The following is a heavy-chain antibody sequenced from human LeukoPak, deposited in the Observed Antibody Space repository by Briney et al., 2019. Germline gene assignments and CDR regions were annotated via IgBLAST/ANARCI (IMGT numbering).Heavy chain of an antibody. CDR1: GGTFSSYA. J-gene: IGHJ4*02. CDR3: ARDRYYGSGSYYPFDY. CDR2: IIPIFGTA. Sequence: SVKVSFKASGGTFSSYAISWVRQAPGQGLEWMGGIIPIFGTANHAQKFQGRVTITADESTSTAYMELSSLRSEDTAVYYCARDRYYGSGSYYPFDYWGQGTLVTVSS. D-gene: IGHD3-10*01. V-gene: IGHV1-69*13.